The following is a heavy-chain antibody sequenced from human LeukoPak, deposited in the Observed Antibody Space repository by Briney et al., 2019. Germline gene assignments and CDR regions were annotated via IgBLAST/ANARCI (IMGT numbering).Heavy chain of an antibody. J-gene: IGHJ4*02. CDR2: IKQDGSEK. D-gene: IGHD3-10*01. CDR3: ARIHYYGSGSFDY. Sequence: GGSLRLSCAASGFTFSSYWMSWVRQAPGKGLEGVANIKQDGSEKYYVDSVKGRFTISRDNAKNSLYLQMNSLRAEDTAVYYCARIHYYGSGSFDYWGQGTLVTVSS. CDR1: GFTFSSYW. V-gene: IGHV3-7*01.